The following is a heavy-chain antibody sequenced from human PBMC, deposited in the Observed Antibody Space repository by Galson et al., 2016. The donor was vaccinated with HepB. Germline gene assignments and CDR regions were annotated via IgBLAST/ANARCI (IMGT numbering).Heavy chain of an antibody. CDR2: IWYDGSEK. CDR1: GFTFSSYA. CDR3: AKWSDAAATY. J-gene: IGHJ4*02. D-gene: IGHD6-13*01. Sequence: SLRLSCAASGFTFSSYAMVWVRQAPGKGLEWVAVIWYDGSEKYYADSVKGRFTISRDNSKNTLYLQMSSLTAEDTAVYYCAKWSDAAATYWGQGALVTVSS. V-gene: IGHV3-33*06.